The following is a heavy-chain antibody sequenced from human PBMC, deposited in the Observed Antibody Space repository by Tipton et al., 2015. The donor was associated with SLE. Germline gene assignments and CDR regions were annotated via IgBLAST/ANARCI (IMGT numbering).Heavy chain of an antibody. CDR3: ARHNWAAFDI. D-gene: IGHD1-20*01. J-gene: IGHJ3*02. CDR1: GGSISSGGYS. V-gene: IGHV4-30-2*01. Sequence: TLSLTCAVSGGSISSGGYSWSWIRQPPGKGLEWIGYIYHSGSTYYNPSLKSRVTISVDTSKNQFSLKLSSVTAADTAVYYCARHNWAAFDIWGQGTMVTVSS. CDR2: IYHSGST.